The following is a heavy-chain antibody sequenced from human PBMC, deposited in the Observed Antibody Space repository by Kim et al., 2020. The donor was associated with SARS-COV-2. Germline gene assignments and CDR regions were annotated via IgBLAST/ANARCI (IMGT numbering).Heavy chain of an antibody. CDR1: GGSISSYY. CDR3: ARDLMVAGTYAFDI. D-gene: IGHD2-15*01. V-gene: IGHV4-59*01. J-gene: IGHJ3*02. Sequence: SETLSLTCTVSGGSISSYYWSWIRQPPGKGLEWIGYISYSGSTNYNPSLKSRVTISVDTSKNQFSLKLSSVTAADMAVYYCARDLMVAGTYAFDIWGQGTMVTVSS. CDR2: ISYSGST.